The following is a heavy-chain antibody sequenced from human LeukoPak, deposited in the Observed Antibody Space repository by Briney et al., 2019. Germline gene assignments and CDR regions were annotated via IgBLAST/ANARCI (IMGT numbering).Heavy chain of an antibody. J-gene: IGHJ4*02. CDR3: ARVLETDCRGGSCYSGLDY. Sequence: GGSLRLSCAASGFTFSSYNMNWVRQAPGRGLEWVSSISRTGSYIYYADSVKGRFTISRDNAQNSLYLQMNSLRVEDTAVHYCARVLETDCRGGSCYSGLDYWGQGTLVTVSS. D-gene: IGHD2-15*01. CDR2: ISRTGSYI. CDR1: GFTFSSYN. V-gene: IGHV3-21*01.